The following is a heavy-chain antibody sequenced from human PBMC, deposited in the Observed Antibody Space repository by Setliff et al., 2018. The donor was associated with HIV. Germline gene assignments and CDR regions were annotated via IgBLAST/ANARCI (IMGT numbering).Heavy chain of an antibody. CDR2: IIPIFGTP. V-gene: IGHV1-69*05. CDR1: GGIFSRFA. CDR3: ASSAGAVPTTAPYGDYYYYFYMDV. J-gene: IGHJ6*03. Sequence: SVKVSCKASGGIFSRFAFSWVRQAPGQGLEWMGGIIPIFGTPNYAQKFQGRVTITTDESTNTVYMELYSLTSEDTAIYYCASSAGAVPTTAPYGDYYYYFYMDVWGKGTTVTVS. D-gene: IGHD1-1*01.